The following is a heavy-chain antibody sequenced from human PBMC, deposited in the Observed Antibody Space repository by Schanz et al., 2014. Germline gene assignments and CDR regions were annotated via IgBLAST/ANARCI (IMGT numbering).Heavy chain of an antibody. V-gene: IGHV3-48*01. CDR3: ASGVHVSSLQKGLQF. CDR2: IATSSSTR. D-gene: IGHD3-10*01. J-gene: IGHJ1*01. Sequence: EVRLVESGGGLVQPGGSLRLSCEASGFDFNSYSMNWVRQVPGKGPEWLSYIATSSSTRHYADSVKGRVTISRDNAKNSVSLQMRRLRVEDTAVYYCASGVHVSSLQKGLQFWGRGTLXIVSS. CDR1: GFDFNSYS.